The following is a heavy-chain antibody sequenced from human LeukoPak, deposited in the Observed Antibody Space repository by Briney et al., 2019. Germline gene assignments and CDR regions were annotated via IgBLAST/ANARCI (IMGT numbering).Heavy chain of an antibody. D-gene: IGHD3-9*01. Sequence: GGSLRLSCAASGFTFSSYAMSWVRQAPGKGLEWVSAISGSGGSTYYADSVKGRFTISRDNSKNTLYLQMNSLRAEDTAVYYCAKADYDILTGYPFDYWAREPWSPSP. CDR2: ISGSGGST. V-gene: IGHV3-23*01. CDR1: GFTFSSYA. CDR3: AKADYDILTGYPFDY. J-gene: IGHJ4*02.